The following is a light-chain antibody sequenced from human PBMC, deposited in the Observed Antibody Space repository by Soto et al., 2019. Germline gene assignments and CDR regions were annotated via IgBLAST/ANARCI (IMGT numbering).Light chain of an antibody. V-gene: IGLV2-14*01. J-gene: IGLJ1*01. CDR2: GVS. CDR1: SSDVGGHNF. CDR3: VSCTSSVALV. Sequence: QSALTQPASVSGSPGQSVTISCTGTSSDVGGHNFVSWFQQHPGKAPKFMIYGVSNRPSGVSNRFSGSKSGNTASLTISGLQAEDEADYYCVSCTSSVALVFGTGTKLTVL.